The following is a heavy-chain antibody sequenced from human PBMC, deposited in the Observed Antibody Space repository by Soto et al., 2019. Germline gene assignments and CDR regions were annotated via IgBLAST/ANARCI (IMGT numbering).Heavy chain of an antibody. CDR1: GDSVSSSSVT. J-gene: IGHJ5*01. CDR2: TYYRTKWYN. D-gene: IGHD1-26*01. Sequence: SQTLSLTCAISGDSVSSSSVTWNWIRQSPSRGLEWLGRTYYRTKWYNDYAESVKSRITINPDTSKNQFSLHLNSVTPEDTAVYYCVRLIGNSWLDFWGQGTLVTVSS. V-gene: IGHV6-1*01. CDR3: VRLIGNSWLDF.